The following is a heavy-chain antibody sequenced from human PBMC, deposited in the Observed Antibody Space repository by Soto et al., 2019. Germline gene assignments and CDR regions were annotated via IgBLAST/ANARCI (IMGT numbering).Heavy chain of an antibody. D-gene: IGHD4-17*01. CDR3: AAFATTGDAFDV. CDR1: GFTFTRSA. V-gene: IGHV1-58*01. CDR2: IVVGSGNT. Sequence: QMQLVQSGPEVKKPGTSVKVSCKASGFTFTRSAVQWVRQARGQRPEWIGWIVVGSGNTNYAQKFQERVTITRDMSKSTAYMELSSLRSEDTAVYYCAAFATTGDAFDVWGQGTMDTVSS. J-gene: IGHJ3*01.